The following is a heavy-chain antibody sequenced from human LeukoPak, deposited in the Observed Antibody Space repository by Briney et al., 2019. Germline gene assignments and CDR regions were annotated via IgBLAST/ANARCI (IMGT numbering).Heavy chain of an antibody. CDR3: ATQRGCSSTSCYIKNWFDP. V-gene: IGHV4-59*08. D-gene: IGHD2-2*02. CDR1: GGSISSYY. Sequence: PSETLSLTCTVSGGSISSYYWSWIRQPPGKGLEWIGYIYYSGSTNYNPSLKSRVTISVDTSKNQFSLKLSSVTAADTAVYYCATQRGCSSTSCYIKNWFDPWGQGTLVTASS. J-gene: IGHJ5*02. CDR2: IYYSGST.